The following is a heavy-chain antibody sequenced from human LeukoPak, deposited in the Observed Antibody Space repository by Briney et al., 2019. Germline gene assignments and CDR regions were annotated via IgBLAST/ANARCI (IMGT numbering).Heavy chain of an antibody. J-gene: IGHJ4*02. CDR1: GGSISSYY. Sequence: SETLSLTCTVSGGSISSYYWSWIRQRPGKGLECIGYIYYSGSTKYNPSLKSRVSISVDTSKNQFSLKLSSVTAADTAVYYCARGAGAGYNLQPFDYWGQGTLVTVSS. CDR3: ARGAGAGYNLQPFDY. CDR2: IYYSGST. V-gene: IGHV4-59*08. D-gene: IGHD5-24*01.